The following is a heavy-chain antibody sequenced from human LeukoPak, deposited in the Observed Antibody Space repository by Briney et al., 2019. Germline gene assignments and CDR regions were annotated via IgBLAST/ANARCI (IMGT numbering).Heavy chain of an antibody. D-gene: IGHD3-22*01. CDR3: ARFEDSSGYYFDY. CDR2: INHSGST. CDR1: GGSLSGYY. Sequence: SETLSLTCAVYGGSLSGYYWSWIRQPPGKGLEWIGEINHSGSTNYNPSLKSRVTISVDTSKNQFSLKLSSVTAADTAVYYCARFEDSSGYYFDYWGQGTLVTVSS. J-gene: IGHJ4*02. V-gene: IGHV4-34*01.